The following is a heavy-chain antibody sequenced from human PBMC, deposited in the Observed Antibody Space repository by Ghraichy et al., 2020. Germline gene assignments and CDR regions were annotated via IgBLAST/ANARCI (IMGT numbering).Heavy chain of an antibody. J-gene: IGHJ4*02. CDR1: GFTFSDYA. V-gene: IGHV3-30-3*01. CDR2: ISYDGSNK. CDR3: ARAGDGYNYGLSRLAY. D-gene: IGHD5-18*01. Sequence: GSLRLSCAASGFTFSDYAIHWARQAPGKGLEWVAVISYDGSNKYYADSVKGRFTISRDNSKNTLYLQMNSLRADDTALYYCARAGDGYNYGLSRLAYWGQGTLVTVSS.